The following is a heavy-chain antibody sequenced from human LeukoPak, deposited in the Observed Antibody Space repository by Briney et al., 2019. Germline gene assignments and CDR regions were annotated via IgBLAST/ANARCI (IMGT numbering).Heavy chain of an antibody. Sequence: SQTLSLTCTVSGGFISSSYYWSWIRQPAGKGLEWIGRISTSGTTNYNPSLKSRVTISVDTSTNQFSLKLSSVTAADTAVYYCARVGYFDSSGPHSSYFDYWGQGTLVTVSS. CDR1: GGFISSSYY. CDR3: ARVGYFDSSGPHSSYFDY. V-gene: IGHV4-61*02. CDR2: ISTSGTT. J-gene: IGHJ4*02. D-gene: IGHD3-22*01.